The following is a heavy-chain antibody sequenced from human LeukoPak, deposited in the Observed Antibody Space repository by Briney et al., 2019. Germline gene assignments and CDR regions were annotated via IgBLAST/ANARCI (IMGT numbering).Heavy chain of an antibody. CDR2: TDYSGST. D-gene: IGHD2-15*01. V-gene: IGHV4-34*01. CDR3: ARLYWSDY. J-gene: IGHJ4*02. Sequence: SETLSLTCDVSGGSFINYYWSWIRQSPGKGLEWIGETDYSGSTTNYNPSLKSRVTISVDTSKKQFSLRLRSVTAADTAVYYCARLYWSDYWGQGTLVSVSS. CDR1: GGSFINYY.